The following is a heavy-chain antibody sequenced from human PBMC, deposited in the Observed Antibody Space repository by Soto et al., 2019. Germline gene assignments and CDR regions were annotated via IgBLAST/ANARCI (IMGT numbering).Heavy chain of an antibody. J-gene: IGHJ5*02. Sequence: QLQLQESGPGLVKPSETLSLTCTVSGGSISSSSFHWGWIRQPPGKGLEWIGSIYYSGSTYYSPSLKRRVTLSVDTSKNQFSLKRRSVTAADTAVYYCARRERAAGTDWWFDPWGQGTLVTVSS. D-gene: IGHD6-13*01. CDR2: IYYSGST. CDR3: ARRERAAGTDWWFDP. V-gene: IGHV4-39*01. CDR1: GGSISSSSFH.